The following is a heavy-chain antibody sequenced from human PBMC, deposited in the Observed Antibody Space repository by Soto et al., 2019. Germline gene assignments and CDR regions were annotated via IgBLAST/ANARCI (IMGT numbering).Heavy chain of an antibody. CDR1: GFTFSSYG. J-gene: IGHJ3*02. CDR2: IWYDGSNK. Sequence: GGSLRLSCAASGFTFSSYGMHWVRQAPGKGLEWVAVIWYDGSNKYYADSVKGRFTISRDNSKNTLYLQMNSLRAEDTAVYYCARSFCSSTSCYRGDAFDIWGQGTMVTVSS. D-gene: IGHD2-2*02. CDR3: ARSFCSSTSCYRGDAFDI. V-gene: IGHV3-33*01.